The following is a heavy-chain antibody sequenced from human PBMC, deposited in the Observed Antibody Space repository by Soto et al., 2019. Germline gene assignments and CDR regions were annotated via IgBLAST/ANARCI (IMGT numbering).Heavy chain of an antibody. Sequence: QVQLVQSGAEVKKPGSSVKVSCKASGGSFNTYAISWVRQAPGQGLEWMGGIIPFFGKPNYAQRLPDRVTITADESTSTAYXEXXXXXXXXXXXXXXXXXXXXXXXXXXMXVWGQGTTVTVSS. CDR2: IIPFFGKP. CDR1: GGSFNTYA. J-gene: IGHJ6*02. CDR3: XXXXXXXXXXXXMXV. V-gene: IGHV1-69*12.